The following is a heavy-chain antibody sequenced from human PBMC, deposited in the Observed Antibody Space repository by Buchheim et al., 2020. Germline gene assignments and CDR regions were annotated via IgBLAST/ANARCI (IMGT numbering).Heavy chain of an antibody. Sequence: QVQLVESGGGVVQPGRSLRLSCAASGFIFRSYGMQWVRQAPGKGLEWVAAISYDGSNKYCVDAVKGRFTISRDNSKNKLNLQMNSLRPEDTAVYYCAKATSGSSSGFPFDYWGQGTL. V-gene: IGHV3-30*18. J-gene: IGHJ4*02. CDR3: AKATSGSSSGFPFDY. CDR1: GFIFRSYG. CDR2: ISYDGSNK. D-gene: IGHD3-22*01.